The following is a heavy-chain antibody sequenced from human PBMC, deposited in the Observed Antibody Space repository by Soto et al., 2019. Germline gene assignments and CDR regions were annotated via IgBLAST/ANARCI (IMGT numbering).Heavy chain of an antibody. V-gene: IGHV4-59*01. CDR2: LHYSVST. CDR3: ARVEDMSGSRTQGFDY. J-gene: IGHJ4*02. CDR1: GGTIITLY. Sequence: PSDPLSLTCTVSGGTIITLYWSWLRQPPGKGLEWIGYLHYSVSTNYIPPLQRRTTISLDTSKNEFSLKLSSETPADTSLYYCARVEDMSGSRTQGFDYRGQ. D-gene: IGHD3-3*01.